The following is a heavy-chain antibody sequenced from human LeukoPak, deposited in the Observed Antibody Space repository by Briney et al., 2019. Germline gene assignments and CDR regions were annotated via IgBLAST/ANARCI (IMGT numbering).Heavy chain of an antibody. CDR1: GGSISRGGYF. V-gene: IGHV4-31*03. CDR3: ARDLWFGEYNWFDP. J-gene: IGHJ5*02. CDR2: ISHSGST. D-gene: IGHD3-10*01. Sequence: SETLSLPCTLSGGSISRGGYFWSWVRQHPGKGLEWIGYISHSGSTYYNPSLKSRVTISLDTSKDRFSLRLSSVTAADTAVYYCARDLWFGEYNWFDPWGQGTLVTVSS.